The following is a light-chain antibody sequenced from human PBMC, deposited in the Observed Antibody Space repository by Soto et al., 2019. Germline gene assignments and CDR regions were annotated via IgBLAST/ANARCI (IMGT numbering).Light chain of an antibody. Sequence: QSALTQPASVSGSAGQSITISCSGTMRDVGAYNLVSWYQQHPGTAPKLIIYEVRIRPSGISSRFSGSRSGNTASLTISGLQSEDEGDYYCSAYTARSTLVFGGGTK. V-gene: IGLV2-14*01. CDR3: SAYTARSTLV. J-gene: IGLJ3*02. CDR2: EVR. CDR1: MRDVGAYNL.